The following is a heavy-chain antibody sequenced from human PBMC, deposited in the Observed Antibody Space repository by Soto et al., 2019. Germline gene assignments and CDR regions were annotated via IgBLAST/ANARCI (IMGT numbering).Heavy chain of an antibody. CDR3: AAAPREFDYDTSGPPGYS. V-gene: IGHV3-21*06. J-gene: IGHJ4*02. D-gene: IGHD3-22*01. CDR1: GFTFSGYS. Sequence: EVQLVESGGGLVKPGGSLRISCAASGFTFSGYSINWVRQSPGKGLEWVSSISSGSVHIYYADSVKGRFTISRDNAKNSLYLQMNSLRADDTAVYYCAAAPREFDYDTSGPPGYSWGQGPLVTVSS. CDR2: ISSGSVHI.